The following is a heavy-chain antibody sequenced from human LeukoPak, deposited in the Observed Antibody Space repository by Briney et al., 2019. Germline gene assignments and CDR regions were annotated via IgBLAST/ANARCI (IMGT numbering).Heavy chain of an antibody. CDR3: ARETSQKGAHYMDV. CDR2: IYTSGST. Sequence: PSETLSLTCTVSGGSITSYYWSWIRQPAGKGLEWIGRIYTSGSTNYNPSLKSRVTISVDTSKNQFSLKLTSVTAADTAVYYCARETSQKGAHYMDVWGKGTTVTISS. CDR1: GGSITSYY. D-gene: IGHD3-16*01. V-gene: IGHV4-4*07. J-gene: IGHJ6*03.